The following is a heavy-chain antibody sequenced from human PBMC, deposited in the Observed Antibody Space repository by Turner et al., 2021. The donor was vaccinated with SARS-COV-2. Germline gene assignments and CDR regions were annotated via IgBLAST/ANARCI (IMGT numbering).Heavy chain of an antibody. J-gene: IGHJ4*02. Sequence: QMQLVESGGGVVQTGRSLRLSCAACGFTFSRYGMHWVRQAPGKGLEWVAVISYDGSNKDYADAVKVRFTISRDNSKNTLYLQMNSLRAEDTAVYYCANGVYGTNGVCSRVPSHFDYWGQGTLVTVSS. CDR1: GFTFSRYG. V-gene: IGHV3-30*18. D-gene: IGHD2-8*01. CDR2: ISYDGSNK. CDR3: ANGVYGTNGVCSRVPSHFDY.